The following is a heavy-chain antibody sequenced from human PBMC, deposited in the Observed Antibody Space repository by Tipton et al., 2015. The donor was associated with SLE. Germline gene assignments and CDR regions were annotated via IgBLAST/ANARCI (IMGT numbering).Heavy chain of an antibody. CDR2: IYYSGST. D-gene: IGHD3-10*01. CDR1: GGSISSYY. J-gene: IGHJ4*02. Sequence: TLSLTCTVSGGSISSYYWSWIRQPPGKGLEWIGYIYYSGSTNYNPSLKSRVTISVDTSKNQFSLKLSSVTAADTAVYYCVRGSDYGSGSDYWGQGTLVTVSS. V-gene: IGHV4-59*01. CDR3: VRGSDYGSGSDY.